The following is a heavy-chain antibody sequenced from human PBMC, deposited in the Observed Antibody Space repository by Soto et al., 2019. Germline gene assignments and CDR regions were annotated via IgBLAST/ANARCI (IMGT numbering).Heavy chain of an antibody. CDR3: ARGLGGSGSYSDY. D-gene: IGHD3-10*01. V-gene: IGHV1-3*01. CDR2: INAGNGNT. CDR1: GYTFTSYA. J-gene: IGHJ4*02. Sequence: QVQLVQSGAEVKKPGASVKVSCKASGYTFTSYAMHWVRQAPGQRLEWMGWINAGNGNTIYSQKFQGRVTITRDTXASTAYMELSSLRSEDTAVYYCARGLGGSGSYSDYWGQGTLVTVSS.